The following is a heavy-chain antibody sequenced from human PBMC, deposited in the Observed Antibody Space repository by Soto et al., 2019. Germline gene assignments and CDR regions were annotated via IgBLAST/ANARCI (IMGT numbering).Heavy chain of an antibody. CDR1: GGSFSGYY. V-gene: IGHV4-34*01. D-gene: IGHD3-16*02. Sequence: SETLSLTCAVYGGSFSGYYWSWIRQPPGKGLEWIGEINHSGSTNYNPSLKSRVTISVDTSKNQFSLKLSSVTAADTAVYYCARRDYVWGSYRLSYFDYWGQGTLVTVS. J-gene: IGHJ4*02. CDR2: INHSGST. CDR3: ARRDYVWGSYRLSYFDY.